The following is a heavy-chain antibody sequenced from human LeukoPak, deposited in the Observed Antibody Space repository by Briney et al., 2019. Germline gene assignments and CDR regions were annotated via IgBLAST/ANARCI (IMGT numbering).Heavy chain of an antibody. CDR3: ARGLSKYGGNSEARY. D-gene: IGHD4-23*01. Sequence: ASVKVSCKVSGYTLTELSMHWVRQAPGKGLEWMGGFDPEDGETIYAQKLQGRVTMTTDTSTSTAYMELRSLRSDDTAVYYCARGLSKYGGNSEARYWGQGALVTVST. V-gene: IGHV1-24*01. CDR1: GYTLTELS. CDR2: FDPEDGET. J-gene: IGHJ4*02.